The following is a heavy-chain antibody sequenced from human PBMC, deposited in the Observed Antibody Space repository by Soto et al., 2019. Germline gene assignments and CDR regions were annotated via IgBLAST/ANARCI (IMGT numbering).Heavy chain of an antibody. Sequence: ASVKVSCKASGYTFTSYDINWVRQATGQGLEWMGWMNPNSGNTGYAQKFQGRVTMTRNTSISTAYMELSSLRSEDTAVYYCARGHEYSYYSYMDAWGKGTTVTVSS. J-gene: IGHJ6*03. CDR1: GYTFTSYD. V-gene: IGHV1-8*01. CDR2: MNPNSGNT. CDR3: ARGHEYSYYSYMDA. D-gene: IGHD2-15*01.